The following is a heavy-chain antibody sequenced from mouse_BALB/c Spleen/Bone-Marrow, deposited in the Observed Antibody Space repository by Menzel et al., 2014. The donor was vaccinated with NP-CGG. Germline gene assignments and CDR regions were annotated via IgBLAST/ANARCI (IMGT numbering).Heavy chain of an antibody. CDR3: ATYDGYCFDY. J-gene: IGHJ2*01. D-gene: IGHD2-3*01. Sequence: EVKVVESGPSLMKPSQTLSLTCSVTGDSITSGYWNWIRKFPGNKLEYMGYISYSGNTYYNPSLKSRISITRDTSKNQYYLQLNSVTTEDTATYYCATYDGYCFDYWGQGTTLTVSS. V-gene: IGHV3-8*02. CDR1: GDSITSGY. CDR2: ISYSGNT.